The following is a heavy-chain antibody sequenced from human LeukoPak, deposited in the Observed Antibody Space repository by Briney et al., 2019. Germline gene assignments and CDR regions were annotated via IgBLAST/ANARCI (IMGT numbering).Heavy chain of an antibody. J-gene: IGHJ2*01. D-gene: IGHD5-12*01. CDR2: ISWSSGII. V-gene: IGHV3-9*01. Sequence: PGRSLRLSCAASGFTFDDHGMHWVRQAPGKGLEWVSGISWSSGIIGYADSVKGRFTISRDNAKNSLYLQMNSLRAEDTALYYCAKVRVARLPAWYFDLWGRGTLVTVSS. CDR3: AKVRVARLPAWYFDL. CDR1: GFTFDDHG.